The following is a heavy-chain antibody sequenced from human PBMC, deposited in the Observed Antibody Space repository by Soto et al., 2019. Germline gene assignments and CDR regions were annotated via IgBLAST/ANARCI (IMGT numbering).Heavy chain of an antibody. V-gene: IGHV4-34*01. CDR3: ARRERYYGSPGWFDP. CDR1: GGSFSCYY. J-gene: IGHJ5*01. CDR2: VYYNENT. Sequence: PSETLSLTCTVYGGSFSCYYWSWIRQPPGKGLEWIGTVYYNENTYYNPSLKSRVAISVDTAKNQFSLNLRSVTAADTAIYFCARRERYYGSPGWFDPWGQGTLVTVSS. D-gene: IGHD3-10*01.